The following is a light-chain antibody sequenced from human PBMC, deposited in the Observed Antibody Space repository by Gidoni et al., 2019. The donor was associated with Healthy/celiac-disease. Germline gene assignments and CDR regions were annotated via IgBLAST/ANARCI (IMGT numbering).Light chain of an antibody. J-gene: IGKJ4*01. Sequence: DIVLIPAPATLSVSPGERATLTCRASQSVSSYLAWYQQKPGQAPRLLIYDASNRATGIPARFSGSGSGTDFTLTISSLEPEDFAVYYCQQRSNWPLTFXGXTKVXIK. V-gene: IGKV3-11*01. CDR2: DAS. CDR1: QSVSSY. CDR3: QQRSNWPLT.